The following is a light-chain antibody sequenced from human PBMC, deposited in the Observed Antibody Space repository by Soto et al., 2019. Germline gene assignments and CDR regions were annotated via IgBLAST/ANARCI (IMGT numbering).Light chain of an antibody. J-gene: IGKJ1*01. CDR3: QPHGTT. CDR2: GAS. Sequence: EIMLTHSQHTLCLSPGDGHTLSCRASQSFSGHLAWYQQKPGQATRLLIYGASSRATGIPDRFSGSGSGTDFTITIRRLEPEDSAVYYCQPHGTTFGQGTKVDIK. CDR1: QSFSGH. V-gene: IGKV3-20*01.